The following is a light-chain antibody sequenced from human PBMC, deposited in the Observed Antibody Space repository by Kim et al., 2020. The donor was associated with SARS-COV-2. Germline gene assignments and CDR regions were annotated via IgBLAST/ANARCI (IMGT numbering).Light chain of an antibody. CDR2: YDS. Sequence: PGKTSRISCGGKNIGSKSVHWYQQKPGQAPVLVIYYDSDRPSGIPERFSGSNSGNTATLTISRVEAGDEADYYCQVWDSSSDHVVFGGGTQLTVL. CDR3: QVWDSSSDHVV. CDR1: NIGSKS. V-gene: IGLV3-21*04. J-gene: IGLJ2*01.